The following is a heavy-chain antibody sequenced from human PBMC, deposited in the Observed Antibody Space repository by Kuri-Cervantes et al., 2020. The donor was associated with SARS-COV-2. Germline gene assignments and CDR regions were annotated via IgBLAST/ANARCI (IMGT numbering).Heavy chain of an antibody. CDR2: VKTNSGNT. CDR1: GYSLTNYYGYY. V-gene: IGHV1-8*02. D-gene: IGHD2-21*01. Sequence: ASVKVSCKASGYSLTNYYGYYMHWVRQAPGQGLEWMGMVKTNSGNTLYAQIFQGRVTMTRDTSTTTAYMELSSLTSEDTAIYYCYCAPKEGFDSWGQGTLVTVSS. CDR3: YCAPKEGFDS. J-gene: IGHJ4*02.